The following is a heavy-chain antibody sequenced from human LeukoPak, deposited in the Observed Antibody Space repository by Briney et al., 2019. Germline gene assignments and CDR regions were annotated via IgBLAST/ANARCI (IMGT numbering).Heavy chain of an antibody. CDR1: GYTFPRDW. V-gene: IGHV5-51*01. J-gene: IGHJ3*02. Sequence: GESLKISCKGSGYTFPRDWIGWVRQKPGKGLEWMGIIYPDDSDTRYSPSVQGQVTISVDKSISTAYLQWSSLKASDSAIYYCARHNLDLLDAFDIWGRGTVVTVSS. CDR3: ARHNLDLLDAFDI. CDR2: IYPDDSDT.